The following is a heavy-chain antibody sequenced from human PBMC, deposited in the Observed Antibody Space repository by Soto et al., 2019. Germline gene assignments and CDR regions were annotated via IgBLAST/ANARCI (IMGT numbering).Heavy chain of an antibody. CDR3: ARGWGYDSSDYYYAY. Sequence: QVQLVQSGAEVRKPGSSVKVSCKASGGTFSRHAISWVRQAPGQGLEWMGGIIPMFGTANHAQKFQGRVTIIADESTSTAYMELSSLRSEATAIYYCARGWGYDSSDYYYAYWGQGTVVIVSS. D-gene: IGHD3-22*01. V-gene: IGHV1-69*01. CDR1: GGTFSRHA. CDR2: IIPMFGTA. J-gene: IGHJ4*02.